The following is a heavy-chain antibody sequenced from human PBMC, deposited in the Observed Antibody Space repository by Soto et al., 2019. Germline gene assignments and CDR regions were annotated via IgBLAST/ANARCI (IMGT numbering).Heavy chain of an antibody. D-gene: IGHD4-17*01. Sequence: PGGSLRLSCAASGVTFSSYSMNWVRQAPGKGLEWVSSISRNSDYIYYSDSVKGRFIISLKLSLTSVTAADTAVYYCARSPAYGDYANLDTWGQGTLVTVSS. J-gene: IGHJ5*02. CDR3: ARSPAYGDYANLDT. V-gene: IGHV3-21*04. CDR2: ISRNSDYI. CDR1: GVTFSSYS.